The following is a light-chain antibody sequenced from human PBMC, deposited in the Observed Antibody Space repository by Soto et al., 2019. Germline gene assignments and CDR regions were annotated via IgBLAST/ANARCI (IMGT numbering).Light chain of an antibody. Sequence: QSVLTQPASVSGSPGQSITISCTGTSSDVGGYNYVSWYQQHPGKAPKLMIYDVSNRPSGVSNRFSGSKSGNTASLTISGLQAEDEADYYCSSYTSSREGVFGGGTKVTVL. CDR1: SSDVGGYNY. CDR2: DVS. J-gene: IGLJ2*01. V-gene: IGLV2-14*01. CDR3: SSYTSSREGV.